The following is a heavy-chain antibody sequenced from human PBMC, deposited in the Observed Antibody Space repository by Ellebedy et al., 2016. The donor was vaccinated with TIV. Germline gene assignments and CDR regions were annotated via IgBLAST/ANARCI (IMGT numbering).Heavy chain of an antibody. V-gene: IGHV3-30-3*01. Sequence: GGSLRLSCAASGFTFSSYAMSWVRQAPGKGLEWVAVISYDGNNKFYADSVKGRFTLSRDTSKNTVYLQMDSLRTEDTAVYYCARGPSTSAHLDSWGQGALVIVSS. CDR1: GFTFSSYA. CDR3: ARGPSTSAHLDS. CDR2: ISYDGNNK. J-gene: IGHJ4*02.